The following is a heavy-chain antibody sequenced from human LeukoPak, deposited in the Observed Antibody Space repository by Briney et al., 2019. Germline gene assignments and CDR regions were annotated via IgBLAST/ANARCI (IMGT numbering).Heavy chain of an antibody. CDR3: AKDRRGYSYGFFDY. J-gene: IGHJ4*02. CDR2: IIPIFGTA. CDR1: GGTFSSYA. Sequence: ASVKVSCKASGGTFSSYAISWVRQAPGQGLEWMGGIIPIFGTANYAQKFQGRVTITADESTSTAYMELSSLRSEDTAVYYCAKDRRGYSYGFFDYWGQGTLVTVSS. D-gene: IGHD5-18*01. V-gene: IGHV1-69*13.